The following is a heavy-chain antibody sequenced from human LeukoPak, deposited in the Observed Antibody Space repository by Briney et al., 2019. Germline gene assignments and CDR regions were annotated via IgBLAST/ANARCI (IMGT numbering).Heavy chain of an antibody. CDR1: GSTFSSYC. Sequence: EGSLRLSCAASGSTFSSYCMHWVRHAPGKGLVWVSRINSDGSSTSYADSVKGRFTISRDNAKNTLYLQMNSLRAVDTAVYYCAREGLNWNYDYPDYWGQGTLVTVSS. CDR3: AREGLNWNYDYPDY. V-gene: IGHV3-74*01. J-gene: IGHJ4*02. CDR2: INSDGSST. D-gene: IGHD1-7*01.